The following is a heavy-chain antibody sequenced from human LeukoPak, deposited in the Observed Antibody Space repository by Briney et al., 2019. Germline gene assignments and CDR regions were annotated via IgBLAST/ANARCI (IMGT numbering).Heavy chain of an antibody. CDR2: ISSSGSTI. V-gene: IGHV3-11*01. Sequence: GGSLRLSCAASGFTFSDYYMSWIRQAPGKGLEWVSYISSSGSTIYYADSVKGRFTISRDNAKNPLYLQMNSLRAEDTALYHCARDISSPTTMIVGDAFDIWGQGTMVTVSS. D-gene: IGHD3-22*01. CDR1: GFTFSDYY. J-gene: IGHJ3*02. CDR3: ARDISSPTTMIVGDAFDI.